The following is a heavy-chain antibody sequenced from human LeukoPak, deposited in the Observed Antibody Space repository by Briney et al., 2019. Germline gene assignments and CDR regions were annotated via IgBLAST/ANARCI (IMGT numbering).Heavy chain of an antibody. CDR1: GYSFTSYW. Sequence: GESLQIYCPGPGYSFTSYWIAWVRQIPGKGLGWMGTKYPVDSETRYSPSFQGQVTISVYKYISTAYPQGTGLNDWDSDVYYCARPPSRYSVYEGDWGPGTLVTVSS. J-gene: IGHJ4*02. V-gene: IGHV5-51*01. CDR3: ARPPSRYSVYEGD. CDR2: KYPVDSET. D-gene: IGHD5/OR15-5a*01.